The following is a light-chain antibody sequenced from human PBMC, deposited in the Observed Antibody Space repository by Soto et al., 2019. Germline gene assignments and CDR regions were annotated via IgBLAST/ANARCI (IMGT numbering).Light chain of an antibody. Sequence: QSALTQPASVSGSPGQSITIPCTGTSHDVGTYSYVSWYQQHPGKAPKLLIYDVSYRPSGVSNRFSGSKSGITASLTISGLQAEDEGDYFCNSYTSSSSVVIFGGGTKLTVL. CDR1: SHDVGTYSY. J-gene: IGLJ2*01. CDR3: NSYTSSSSVVI. V-gene: IGLV2-14*01. CDR2: DVS.